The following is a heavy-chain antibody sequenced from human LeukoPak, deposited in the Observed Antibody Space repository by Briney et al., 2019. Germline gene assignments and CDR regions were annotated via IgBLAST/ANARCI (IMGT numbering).Heavy chain of an antibody. D-gene: IGHD6-13*01. Sequence: PSETLSLTCTLSGDSINSSPYFWGWIRQTPGKGLEWIGEINHSGSTNYNPSLKSRVTISVDTSKNQFSLKLSSVTAADTAVYYCARQGLGYSSSQQDYWGQGTLVTVSS. CDR3: ARQGLGYSSSQQDY. CDR2: INHSGST. CDR1: GDSINSSPYF. V-gene: IGHV4-39*01. J-gene: IGHJ4*02.